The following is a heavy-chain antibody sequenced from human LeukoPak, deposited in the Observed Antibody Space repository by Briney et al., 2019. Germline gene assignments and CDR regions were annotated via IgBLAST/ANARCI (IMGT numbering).Heavy chain of an antibody. J-gene: IGHJ3*02. CDR2: ITSSSSYT. CDR1: GFTVSSYF. V-gene: IGHV3-11*03. CDR3: ASRYYDSSGYPHDAFDI. D-gene: IGHD3-22*01. Sequence: GGSLRLSCAASGFTVSSYFMSWVRQAPGKGLEWVSCITSSSSYTNYADSVKGRFTISRDNAKNSLYLQMNSLRAEDTAVYYCASRYYDSSGYPHDAFDIWGQGTMVTVSS.